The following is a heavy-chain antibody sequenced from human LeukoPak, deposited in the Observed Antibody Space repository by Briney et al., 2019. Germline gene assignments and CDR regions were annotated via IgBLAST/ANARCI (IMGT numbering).Heavy chain of an antibody. CDR3: ASSIAVAGTYFDY. V-gene: IGHV3-7*01. D-gene: IGHD6-19*01. CDR2: IKQDGSEK. Sequence: GGSLRLSCAASGFTFSSYWMSWVRQAPGKGLEWVANIKQDGSEKYYVDSVKGRFTISRDNAKNSLYLQMNSLRAEDTAVYYCASSIAVAGTYFDYWGQGTLVTVSS. J-gene: IGHJ4*02. CDR1: GFTFSSYW.